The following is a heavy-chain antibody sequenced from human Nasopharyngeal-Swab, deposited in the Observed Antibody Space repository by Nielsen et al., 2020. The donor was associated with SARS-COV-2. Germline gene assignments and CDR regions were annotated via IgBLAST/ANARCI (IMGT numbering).Heavy chain of an antibody. J-gene: IGHJ6*02. CDR2: IWYDGSNK. CDR1: GFTFSSYG. CDR3: ARGLWFGEYGMDV. V-gene: IGHV3-33*01. Sequence: GEPLKISCAASGFTFSSYGMHWVRQAPGKGLEWVAVIWYDGSNKYYADSVKGRFTISRDNSKNTLYLQMNSLRAEDTAVYYCARGLWFGEYGMDVWGQGTTVTVSS. D-gene: IGHD3-10*01.